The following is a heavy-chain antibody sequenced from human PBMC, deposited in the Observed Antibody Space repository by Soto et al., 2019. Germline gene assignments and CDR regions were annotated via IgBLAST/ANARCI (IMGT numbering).Heavy chain of an antibody. J-gene: IGHJ6*02. Sequence: SGPTLVNPTQTLTLTCTFSGFSLSTSGMCVSWIRQPPGKALEWLARIDWDDDKYYSTSLKTRLTISKDTSKNQVVLTMTNMDPVDTATYYCARILGYSYGWDYYYYGMDVWGQGTTVTVSS. V-gene: IGHV2-70*11. CDR2: IDWDDDK. D-gene: IGHD5-18*01. CDR3: ARILGYSYGWDYYYYGMDV. CDR1: GFSLSTSGMC.